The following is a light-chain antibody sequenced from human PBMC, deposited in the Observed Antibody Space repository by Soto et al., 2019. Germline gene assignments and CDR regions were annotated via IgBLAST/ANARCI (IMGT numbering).Light chain of an antibody. V-gene: IGLV2-8*01. Sequence: QSVLTQPPSASGSPGQSVTISCTGTISEVGGYNYVSWYQQHPGKATKLMIYEVSKRPSGVPDRFSGSKSGNTASLTVSGLQAEDEADYYCSSYAGSNKLGVFGTGTKVTVL. CDR1: ISEVGGYNY. J-gene: IGLJ1*01. CDR3: SSYAGSNKLGV. CDR2: EVS.